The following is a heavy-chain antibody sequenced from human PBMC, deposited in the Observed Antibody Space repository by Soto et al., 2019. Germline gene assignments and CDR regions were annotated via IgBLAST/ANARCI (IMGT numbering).Heavy chain of an antibody. V-gene: IGHV4-30-2*01. CDR1: GGSISSGGYS. J-gene: IGHJ4*02. Sequence: QLQLQESGSGLVKPSQTLSLTCAVSGGSISSGGYSWSWIRQPPGKGLEWIGYIYHSGSTYYNPSLXGXVXIXXDRSKNQFSLKLSSVTAADTAVHYCARAEGGIFDYWGQGTLVTVSS. CDR2: IYHSGST. CDR3: ARAEGGIFDY.